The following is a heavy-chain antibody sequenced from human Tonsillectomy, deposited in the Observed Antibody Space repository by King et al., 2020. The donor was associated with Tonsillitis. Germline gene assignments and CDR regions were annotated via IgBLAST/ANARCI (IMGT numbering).Heavy chain of an antibody. CDR1: GYSVTSYW. V-gene: IGHV5-51*01. CDR3: ARQGSSSWYADY. CDR2: IYPYDSDT. Sequence: VQLVESGAEVKKPGESLKISCKGCGYSVTSYWTGWVRQMPGRDLEGMGIIYPYDSDTRYSPPFQCQVTISADKSISTAYLQWGSLKASDTAMYYCARQGSSSWYADYWGQGTLVTVSS. D-gene: IGHD6-13*01. J-gene: IGHJ4*02.